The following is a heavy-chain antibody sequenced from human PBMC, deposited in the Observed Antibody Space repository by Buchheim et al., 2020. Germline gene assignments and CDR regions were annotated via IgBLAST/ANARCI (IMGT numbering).Heavy chain of an antibody. D-gene: IGHD3-22*01. CDR1: GGSISSSNW. CDR3: ARVDAGYYDSSGYYEASYISA. CDR2: IYHSGST. J-gene: IGHJ5*02. Sequence: QVQLQESGPGLVKPSGTLSLTCAVCGGSISSSNWWSWVRQPPGKGLEWIGEIYHSGSTNYNPSLKSRVTISVDKSKKWFSLKLSSVTASDTAVYYCARVDAGYYDSSGYYEASYISALGQGTL. V-gene: IGHV4-4*02.